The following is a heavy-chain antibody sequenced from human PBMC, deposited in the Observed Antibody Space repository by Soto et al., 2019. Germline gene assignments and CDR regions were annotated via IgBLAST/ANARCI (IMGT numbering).Heavy chain of an antibody. CDR2: INVVKGKT. V-gene: IGHV1-3*01. J-gene: IGHJ4*02. Sequence: ASVKVSCKASGYIFTSYIIHWVRQAPGQRLEWMGWINVVKGKTSIPQQFQGRSTIHRNTSANTAFMELRSLRSDDTAVYYCARVDTAMVTASYWGQGTLVTVSS. CDR3: ARVDTAMVTASY. D-gene: IGHD5-18*01. CDR1: GYIFTSYI.